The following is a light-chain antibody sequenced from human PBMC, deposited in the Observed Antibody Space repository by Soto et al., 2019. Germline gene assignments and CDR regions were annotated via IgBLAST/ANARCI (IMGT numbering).Light chain of an antibody. Sequence: ETVLTQSPGTLSLSPGERATLFCRASQSVTSNYLAWYQQKPGQAPRLLIYGASSRATGIPDRFSGSGSGTDFTLTISRLDPEDFAVYYCQQHGTSPPSWTFGQGTKVEIK. V-gene: IGKV3-20*01. CDR2: GAS. CDR1: QSVTSNY. CDR3: QQHGTSPPSWT. J-gene: IGKJ1*01.